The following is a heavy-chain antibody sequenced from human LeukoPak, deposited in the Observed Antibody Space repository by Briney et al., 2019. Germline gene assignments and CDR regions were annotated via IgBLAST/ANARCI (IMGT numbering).Heavy chain of an antibody. CDR3: AKARAGDITAAFNY. CDR1: GFIFSIYW. D-gene: IGHD6-13*01. Sequence: GGSLRLSCAASGFIFSIYWMSWVRQAPGKGLEWVSGITSGANTYYADSVKGRFTISRDNSENTLNLQMNSLRAEDTAIYYCAKARAGDITAAFNYWGQGTLVTVSS. J-gene: IGHJ4*02. V-gene: IGHV3-23*01. CDR2: ITSGANT.